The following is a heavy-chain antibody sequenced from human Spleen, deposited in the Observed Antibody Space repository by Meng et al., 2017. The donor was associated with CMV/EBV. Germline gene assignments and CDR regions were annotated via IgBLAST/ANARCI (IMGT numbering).Heavy chain of an antibody. J-gene: IGHJ6*02. CDR3: ARPQDIVVVPVAIPGYSYGLDV. V-gene: IGHV3-21*01. CDR1: GVTFSSYN. CDR2: ISSSSSYI. Sequence: GESLKISCAASGVTFSSYNMNWVRQAPGKGLEWVSSISSSSSYIYYADSVKGRFTISRDNAKNSLYLQMNSLRAEDTAVYYCARPQDIVVVPVAIPGYSYGLDVWGQGTTVTVSS. D-gene: IGHD2-2*02.